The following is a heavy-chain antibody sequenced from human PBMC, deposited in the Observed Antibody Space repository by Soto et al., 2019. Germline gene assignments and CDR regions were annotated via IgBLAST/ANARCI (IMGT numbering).Heavy chain of an antibody. D-gene: IGHD3-22*01. CDR1: DGSTSTSSYY. CDR3: TRHHPHHYDSSGYFDY. J-gene: IGHJ4*02. V-gene: IGHV4-39*01. CDR2: IFYTGRT. Sequence: QLQMQEPGPGLVKPSETLSLTCTISDGSTSTSSYYWGWIRQSPGKGLEWIGTIFYTGRTYYNPSLESRVTLSVDTSKNQFSLHLTSVTAADTAMYYCTRHHPHHYDSSGYFDYWGQGTLVTVSS.